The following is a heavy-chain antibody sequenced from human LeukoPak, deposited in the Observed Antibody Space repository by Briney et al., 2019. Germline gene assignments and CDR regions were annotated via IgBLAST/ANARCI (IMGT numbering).Heavy chain of an antibody. V-gene: IGHV3-7*05. CDR1: GFTFDTYG. D-gene: IGHD3-22*01. CDR3: VRDREYYDATSGYYFEDS. Sequence: QPGGSLRLSCAASGFTFDTYGMNWVRQAPGKGLEWVAYIKQDGSDKNYADSVTGRFTISRDNAKNSLYLQMNSLRAGDTGVYYCVRDREYYDATSGYYFEDSGGKEPLVTVS. J-gene: IGHJ4*02. CDR2: IKQDGSDK.